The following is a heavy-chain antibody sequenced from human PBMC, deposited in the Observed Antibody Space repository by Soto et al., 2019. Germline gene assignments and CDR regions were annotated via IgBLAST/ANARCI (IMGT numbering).Heavy chain of an antibody. V-gene: IGHV3-9*01. J-gene: IGHJ4*02. CDR3: AKAPKTTPVTTAYFDY. D-gene: IGHD4-17*01. CDR2: ISWNSNGI. Sequence: EVQLVESGGGLVQPGRSLRLSCATSGFTFDDYAMHWVRQAPGKGLEWVSGISWNSNGIVYADSVKGRFTISRDNAKTSLYLQMSSLRADDTAFYYCAKAPKTTPVTTAYFDYWGQGTLVTVSS. CDR1: GFTFDDYA.